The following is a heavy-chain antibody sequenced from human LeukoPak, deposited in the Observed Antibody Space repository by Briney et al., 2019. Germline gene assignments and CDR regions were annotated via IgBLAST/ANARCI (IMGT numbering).Heavy chain of an antibody. J-gene: IGHJ4*02. CDR3: AKERSYSNYED. D-gene: IGHD4-11*01. Sequence: SETLSLTCTVSGYSISSGYYWGWIRQPPGKGLEWIGSIYHSGSTYYNPSLKSRVTISVDTSKNQFSLKLSSVTAADTAVYYCAKERSYSNYEDWGQGTLVTVSS. V-gene: IGHV4-38-2*02. CDR1: GYSISSGYY. CDR2: IYHSGST.